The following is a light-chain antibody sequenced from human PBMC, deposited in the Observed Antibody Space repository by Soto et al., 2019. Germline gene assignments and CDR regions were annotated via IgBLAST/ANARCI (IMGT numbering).Light chain of an antibody. Sequence: DIQMTQSPSSLSASVGDRVTITCRASQSISSYLTWYQQKPGKAPKLLIYEASSLQSGVPSRFSGSGSGTDFALTISSLQPEDFATYYCQQSDTPPWTFGQGTRVEIK. J-gene: IGKJ1*01. V-gene: IGKV1-39*01. CDR2: EAS. CDR1: QSISSY. CDR3: QQSDTPPWT.